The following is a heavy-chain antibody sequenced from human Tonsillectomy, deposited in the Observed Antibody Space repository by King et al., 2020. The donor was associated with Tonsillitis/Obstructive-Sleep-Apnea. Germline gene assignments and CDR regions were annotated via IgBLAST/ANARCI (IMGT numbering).Heavy chain of an antibody. CDR2: IDPSDSYT. J-gene: IGHJ2*01. D-gene: IGHD5-12*01. CDR3: ARQLRGYSDYNHRYWYFDL. V-gene: IGHV5-10-1*01. CDR1: GYSFNIYW. Sequence: QLVQSGAEVKKPGESLRISCKGSGYSFNIYWISWVRQMPGKGLEWMGRIDPSDSYTKYSPSFQGHVTISADKSISTTYLQWSSLEASDTAVYYCARQLRGYSDYNHRYWYFDLWGCGTLVTVSS.